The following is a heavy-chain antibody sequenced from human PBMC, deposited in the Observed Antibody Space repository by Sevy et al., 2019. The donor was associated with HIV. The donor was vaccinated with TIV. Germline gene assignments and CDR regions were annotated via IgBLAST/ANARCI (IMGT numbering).Heavy chain of an antibody. Sequence: GGSLRLSCAASGFTFSSYSMNWVRQAPGKGLEWVSSISSSSSYIYYADSVKGRFTISRDNAKNSLYLQMNSLRVEDTAVYYCAREGIIVASIAFDYWGQGTLVTVSS. CDR3: AREGIIVASIAFDY. V-gene: IGHV3-21*01. CDR1: GFTFSSYS. CDR2: ISSSSSYI. J-gene: IGHJ4*02. D-gene: IGHD5-12*01.